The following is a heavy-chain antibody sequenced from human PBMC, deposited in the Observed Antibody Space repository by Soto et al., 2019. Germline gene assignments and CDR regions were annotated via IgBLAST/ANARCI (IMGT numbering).Heavy chain of an antibody. D-gene: IGHD1-26*01. CDR2: SRSKAQTYTT. CDR1: GFPFIDHH. CDR3: GRVGGCLGRSDAFDI. J-gene: IGHJ3*02. Sequence: EVQLVESGGGLVQPGGSTRLSCATSGFPFIDHHLDWVRQAPGKGLEWVGRSRSKAQTYTTEYAASVKGRFTISRDDSGNSVYLQMNSLKIDDTATYYCGRVGGCLGRSDAFDIWGQGTTVTVSS. V-gene: IGHV3-72*01.